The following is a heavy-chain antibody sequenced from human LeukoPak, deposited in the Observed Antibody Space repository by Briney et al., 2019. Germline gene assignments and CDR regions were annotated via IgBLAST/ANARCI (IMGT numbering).Heavy chain of an antibody. CDR1: GGSISSYY. V-gene: IGHV4-59*08. J-gene: IGHJ6*02. CDR3: ARRWIGYYGMDV. CDR2: IYYSGST. D-gene: IGHD2-2*03. Sequence: SETLSLTCTVSGGSISSYYWSWIRQPPGEGLEWIGYIYYSGSTNYNPSLKSRVTISVDTSKNQFSLKLSSVTAADTAVYYCARRWIGYYGMDVWGQGTTVTVSS.